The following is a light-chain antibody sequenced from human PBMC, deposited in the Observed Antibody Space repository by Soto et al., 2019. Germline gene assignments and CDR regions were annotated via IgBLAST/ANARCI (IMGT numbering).Light chain of an antibody. Sequence: DIQMTQSPSSLSASIGDRVTIAFRASQNIGNYLNWFQQKPGKAPKLLVYAASTLQSGVPSRFTGSGSGTDFSLTISSLQPEDFATYFCQQSHTSPRTFGPGTRVEI. CDR2: AAS. CDR1: QNIGNY. V-gene: IGKV1-39*01. CDR3: QQSHTSPRT. J-gene: IGKJ1*01.